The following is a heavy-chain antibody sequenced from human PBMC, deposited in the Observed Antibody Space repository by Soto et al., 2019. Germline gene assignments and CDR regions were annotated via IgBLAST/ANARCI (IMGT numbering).Heavy chain of an antibody. V-gene: IGHV3-48*02. Sequence: PGGSLRLSCAASGFTSSSYSMNWVRQAPGKGLEWVSYISSSSSTIYYADSVKGRFTISRDNAKNSLYLQMNSLRDEDTAVYYCARGRGSSGYYYVADYWGQGTLVTVSS. CDR3: ARGRGSSGYYYVADY. J-gene: IGHJ4*02. D-gene: IGHD3-22*01. CDR1: GFTSSSYS. CDR2: ISSSSSTI.